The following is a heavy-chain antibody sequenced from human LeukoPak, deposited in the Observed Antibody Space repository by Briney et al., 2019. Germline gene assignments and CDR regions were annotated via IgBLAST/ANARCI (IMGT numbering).Heavy chain of an antibody. D-gene: IGHD1-26*01. CDR2: IYYSGST. CDR3: ARSNPVGATGWFDP. V-gene: IGHV4-30-4*08. J-gene: IGHJ5*02. CDR1: GCSISSGDYY. Sequence: SQTLSLTCTVSGCSISSGDYYWSWIRQPPGKGLEWFGYIYYSGSTYYNPSLKSRVTISVDTSKNQFSLKLSSVTAADTAVYYCARSNPVGATGWFDPWGQGTLVTVSA.